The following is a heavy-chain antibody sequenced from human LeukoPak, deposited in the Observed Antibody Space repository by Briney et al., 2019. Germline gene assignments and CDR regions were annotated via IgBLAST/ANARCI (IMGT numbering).Heavy chain of an antibody. CDR2: IIPIFGTA. V-gene: IGHV1-69*05. CDR3: ACIWFGESMDDY. D-gene: IGHD3-10*01. CDR1: GGTFSSYA. J-gene: IGHJ4*02. Sequence: SVKVSCKASGGTFSSYAISWVRQAPGQGLEWMGGIIPIFGTANYAQKFQGRVTITTDESTSTAYMELSSLRSEDTAVYYCACIWFGESMDDYWGQGTLVTVSS.